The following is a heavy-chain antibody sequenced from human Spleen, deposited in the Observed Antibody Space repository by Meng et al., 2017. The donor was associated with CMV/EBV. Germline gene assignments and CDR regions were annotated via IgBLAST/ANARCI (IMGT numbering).Heavy chain of an antibody. V-gene: IGHV4-34*01. CDR3: ARDSSGWYDGYFDS. J-gene: IGHJ4*02. Sequence: VSGGSFSPYDWSWIRQSTGKGLEWIGKINHGGSTFYNPSLKSRVTISLDMSKNQFSLGLTSMTAADTAVYYCARDSSGWYDGYFDSWGQGTLVIVSS. D-gene: IGHD6-19*01. CDR1: GGSFSPYD. CDR2: INHGGST.